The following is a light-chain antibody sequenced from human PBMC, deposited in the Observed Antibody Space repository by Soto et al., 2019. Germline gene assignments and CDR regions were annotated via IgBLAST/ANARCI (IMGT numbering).Light chain of an antibody. Sequence: QSALTQPASVSGSPGQSITISCTGTNRDVGNYDFVSWYQQHPGKAPKLMIYEDIKRPSGVSNRFSGSKSGSTASLTISGLQAEDEADYYCCSYAGSSTDVFGSGTKLTVL. CDR1: NRDVGNYDF. J-gene: IGLJ1*01. CDR2: EDI. CDR3: CSYAGSSTDV. V-gene: IGLV2-23*01.